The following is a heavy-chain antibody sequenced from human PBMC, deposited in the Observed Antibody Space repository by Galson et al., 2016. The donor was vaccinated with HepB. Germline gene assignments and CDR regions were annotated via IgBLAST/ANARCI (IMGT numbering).Heavy chain of an antibody. V-gene: IGHV4-59*01. Sequence: SETLSLTCTVSGGSINNYYWHWNRQSPGKGLEWIGYIFYSGGTDYNPSLNSRVAISVDTSKRWFSLRLSSVTAADTAVYYCARTTYGSGSPVDYWGQGTLVTVSS. CDR1: GGSINNYY. CDR2: IFYSGGT. J-gene: IGHJ4*02. D-gene: IGHD3-10*01. CDR3: ARTTYGSGSPVDY.